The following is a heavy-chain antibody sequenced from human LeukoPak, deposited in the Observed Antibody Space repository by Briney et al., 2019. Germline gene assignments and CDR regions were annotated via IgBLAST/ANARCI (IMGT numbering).Heavy chain of an antibody. CDR3: APARRGGRILP. Sequence: PGGSLRLSCAASGFTFSSSWMRWVRQAPGKGLESVANIHQDGSEKYYVDSVKGRFTISRDNAKNSLYLEMNSLRAEDTAVYYCAPARRGGRILPWGQGTLVTVSS. CDR2: IHQDGSEK. CDR1: GFTFSSSW. V-gene: IGHV3-7*01. J-gene: IGHJ4*02.